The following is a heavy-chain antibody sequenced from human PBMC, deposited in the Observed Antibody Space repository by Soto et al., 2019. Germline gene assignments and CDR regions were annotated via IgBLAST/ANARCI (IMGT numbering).Heavy chain of an antibody. J-gene: IGHJ4*02. D-gene: IGHD3-10*01. CDR3: ARDIGSYAYGEGY. Sequence: SSETLSLTCRVSGGSINSYWWSWIRQPAGKGLEWIGRVYSSGTTDYNPSLNSRATMSVETSKNQFSLKLSSVTAADTAVYYCARDIGSYAYGEGYWGQGIQVTVSS. V-gene: IGHV4-4*07. CDR2: VYSSGTT. CDR1: GGSINSYW.